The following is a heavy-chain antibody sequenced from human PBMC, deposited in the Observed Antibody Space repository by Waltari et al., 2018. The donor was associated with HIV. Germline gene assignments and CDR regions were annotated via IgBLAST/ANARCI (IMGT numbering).Heavy chain of an antibody. V-gene: IGHV3-33*01. Sequence: QEQLVESGGGVVQPGRSLRLSCAASGITFSSYGMHWVRQAPGKGLGWVAVIWYDGNNKYYADSVKGRFTISRDNSKNTLYLQMNSLRAEDTAVYHCARDYVEAVHYGMDVWGQGTMVTVSS. J-gene: IGHJ6*02. CDR1: GITFSSYG. CDR2: IWYDGNNK. CDR3: ARDYVEAVHYGMDV. D-gene: IGHD2-21*01.